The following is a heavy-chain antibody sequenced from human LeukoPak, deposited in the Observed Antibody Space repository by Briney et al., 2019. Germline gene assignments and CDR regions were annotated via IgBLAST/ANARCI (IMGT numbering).Heavy chain of an antibody. J-gene: IGHJ2*01. D-gene: IGHD1-26*01. CDR3: ARLLSGVDWYFDL. V-gene: IGHV1-18*01. CDR1: GYTFTTYG. Sequence: ASVKVSCKTSGYTFTTYGISWVRQAPGHGLESMGWISVYNGNTNYAQKLQGRVTMTTDTSTSTAYMEVRSLRSDDTAVYYCARLLSGVDWYFDLWGRGTLVTVSS. CDR2: ISVYNGNT.